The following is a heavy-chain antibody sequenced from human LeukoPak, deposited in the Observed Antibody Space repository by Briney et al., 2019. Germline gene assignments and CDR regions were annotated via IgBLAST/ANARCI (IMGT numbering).Heavy chain of an antibody. CDR1: GFTFSSYW. D-gene: IGHD6-13*01. V-gene: IGHV3-74*01. J-gene: IGHJ5*02. Sequence: GGSLRLSCAASGFTFSSYWMHWVRQAPGKGLVWVSRINSDGSSTSYADSVKGRFTISRDNAKNTLYLQMNSLRAEDTAVYYCARGAQQLVPANWFDPWGQGTLVTVSS. CDR3: ARGAQQLVPANWFDP. CDR2: INSDGSST.